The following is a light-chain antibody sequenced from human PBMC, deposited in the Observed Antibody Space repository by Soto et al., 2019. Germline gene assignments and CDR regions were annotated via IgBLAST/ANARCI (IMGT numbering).Light chain of an antibody. V-gene: IGLV3-21*02. J-gene: IGLJ2*01. CDR2: DDT. CDR1: NLGSKS. Sequence: SYELTQPPSVSVAPGQTARITCGGDNLGSKSVHWYQRKPGQAPVLAVFDDTDRPSGIPERFSGSNSGNTATLTINRVEAGDEADYFCQVWDSGSDHWVFGGGTKVTVL. CDR3: QVWDSGSDHWV.